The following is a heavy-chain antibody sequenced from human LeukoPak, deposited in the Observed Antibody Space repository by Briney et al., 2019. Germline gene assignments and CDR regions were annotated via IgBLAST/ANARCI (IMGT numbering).Heavy chain of an antibody. CDR1: GFSFSTYS. CDR2: ISSSSSYI. D-gene: IGHD3-10*01. CDR3: AKGIYYFDY. V-gene: IGHV3-21*04. Sequence: GGSLRLSCAASGFSFSTYSMNWVRQAPGKGLEWVSSISSSSSYIFYADSVKGRFTISRDNSKNTLYPQMNSLRAEDTAVYYCAKGIYYFDYWGQGTLVTVSS. J-gene: IGHJ4*02.